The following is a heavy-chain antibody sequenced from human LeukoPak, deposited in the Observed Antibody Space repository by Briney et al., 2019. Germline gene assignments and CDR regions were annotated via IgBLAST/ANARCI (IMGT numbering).Heavy chain of an antibody. D-gene: IGHD5-12*01. J-gene: IGHJ4*02. CDR2: MKQRGSEK. CDR3: AKDGAWLRFDD. CDR1: GFTFSTYW. Sequence: GGSLRLSCAGSGFTFSTYWMSWVRQAPGKGLEWVAYMKQRGSEKYYVDSVRGRFTISRDNSKNTLYLQMNSLRAEDAAVYYCAKDGAWLRFDDWGQGILVTVSS. V-gene: IGHV3-7*03.